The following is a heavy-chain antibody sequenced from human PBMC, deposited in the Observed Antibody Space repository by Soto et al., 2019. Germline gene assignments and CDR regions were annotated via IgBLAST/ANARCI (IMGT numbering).Heavy chain of an antibody. J-gene: IGHJ6*02. Sequence: GGSLRLSCAASGFTFSDYYMSWIRQAPGKGLEWDSYISSSSSYTNYADSVKGRFTISRDDAKNSLYLQMNSLRAEDTAVYYCARDQVGTTRRNYYGMDVWGQGTTVTVSS. D-gene: IGHD1-1*01. CDR2: ISSSSSYT. V-gene: IGHV3-11*06. CDR1: GFTFSDYY. CDR3: ARDQVGTTRRNYYGMDV.